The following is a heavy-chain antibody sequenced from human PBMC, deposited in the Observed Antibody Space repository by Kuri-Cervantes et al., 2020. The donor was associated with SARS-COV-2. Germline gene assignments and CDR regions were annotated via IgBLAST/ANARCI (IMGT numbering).Heavy chain of an antibody. D-gene: IGHD2-21*02. CDR2: ISSSSSYI. Sequence: LSLTCAASGFTFSSYSMNWVRQAPGKGLEWVSSISSSSSYIYYADSVKGRFTISRGNAKNSLYLQMNSLRAEDTAVYYCARDGDSYIPVLDYWGQGTLVTVSS. J-gene: IGHJ4*02. CDR3: ARDGDSYIPVLDY. V-gene: IGHV3-21*01. CDR1: GFTFSSYS.